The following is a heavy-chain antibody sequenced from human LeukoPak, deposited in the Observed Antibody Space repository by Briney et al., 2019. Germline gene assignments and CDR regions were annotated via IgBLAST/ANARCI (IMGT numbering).Heavy chain of an antibody. CDR3: ARERVSYDSSRYYYYYMDV. D-gene: IGHD3-22*01. CDR2: ISWNSGSI. V-gene: IGHV3-9*01. CDR1: GFTFDDYA. J-gene: IGHJ6*03. Sequence: GGSLRLSCAASGFTFDDYAMHWVRQAPGKGLEWVSGISWNSGSIGYADSVKGRFTISRDNAKNSLYLQMNSLRAEDTALYYCARERVSYDSSRYYYYYMDVWGKGTTVTVSS.